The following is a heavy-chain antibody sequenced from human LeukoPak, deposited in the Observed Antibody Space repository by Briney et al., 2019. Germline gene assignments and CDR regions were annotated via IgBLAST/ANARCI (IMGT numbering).Heavy chain of an antibody. J-gene: IGHJ6*03. CDR1: GFTFSTSW. CDR2: IKEDGSVK. Sequence: GESLRLSCVTSGFTFSTSWMNWVRQAPGKGLEWVANIKEDGSVKNYADSVKGRFTISRDNAKNSLYLQINCLRAEDTAVYYCAADRMVGTYYYYYMDVWGKGTTVTISS. V-gene: IGHV3-7*01. D-gene: IGHD2-8*01. CDR3: AADRMVGTYYYYYMDV.